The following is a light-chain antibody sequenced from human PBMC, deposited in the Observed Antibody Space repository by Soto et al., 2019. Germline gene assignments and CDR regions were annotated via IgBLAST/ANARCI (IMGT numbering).Light chain of an antibody. Sequence: DIQMTQSPSSLSASVGDRVTITCRASQGISNYLAWYQQKPGKGPELLIYAASTLQSGVPSRFSGSESGTDFTLTISRLQPEDVATYYCQSYNSAPWTFGQGTKVEIK. CDR1: QGISNY. J-gene: IGKJ1*01. V-gene: IGKV1-27*01. CDR2: AAS. CDR3: QSYNSAPWT.